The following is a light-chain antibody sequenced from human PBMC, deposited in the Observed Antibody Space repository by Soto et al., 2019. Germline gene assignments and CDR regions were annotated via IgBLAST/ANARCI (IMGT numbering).Light chain of an antibody. J-gene: IGLJ1*01. CDR3: AAWDDTLKRYV. CDR1: NSNIASNT. V-gene: IGLV1-44*01. Sequence: QSVLTQPPSASETPGRTVSISCSGSNSNIASNTVNWYQHLPGTVPKLLIYYNNQRPSGVPDRFSGSKSGTSASLAISGLQSEDESDYYCAAWDDTLKRYVFGTGTKVTVL. CDR2: YNN.